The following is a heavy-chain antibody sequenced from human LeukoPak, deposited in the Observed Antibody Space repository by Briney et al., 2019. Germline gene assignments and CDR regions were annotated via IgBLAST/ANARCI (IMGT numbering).Heavy chain of an antibody. Sequence: PSETLSLTCTVSGGSISSYYWSWIRQPPGKGLEWIGYICTSGSTNYNPSLKSRVTISVDTSKNQFSLKLSSVTAADTAVYYCARLLITGTTYYFDYWGQGTLVTVSS. CDR1: GGSISSYY. CDR2: ICTSGST. J-gene: IGHJ4*02. D-gene: IGHD1-7*01. CDR3: ARLLITGTTYYFDY. V-gene: IGHV4-4*09.